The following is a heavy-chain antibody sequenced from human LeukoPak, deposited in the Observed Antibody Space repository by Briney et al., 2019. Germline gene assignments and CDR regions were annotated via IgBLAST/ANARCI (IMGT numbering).Heavy chain of an antibody. J-gene: IGHJ3*02. CDR3: ARDYYDSSGFGAFDI. Sequence: ASVKVSCKTSGYTFTAYYMHWVRQAPGQGLEWMGWINPNSGGTNYAQKFQGRVTMTRDTSISTAYMELSRLRSDDTAVYYCARDYYDSSGFGAFDIWGQGTMVTVSS. CDR2: INPNSGGT. CDR1: GYTFTAYY. D-gene: IGHD3-22*01. V-gene: IGHV1-2*02.